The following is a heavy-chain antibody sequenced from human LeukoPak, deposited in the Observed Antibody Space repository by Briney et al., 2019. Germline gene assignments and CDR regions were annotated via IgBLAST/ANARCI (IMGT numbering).Heavy chain of an antibody. CDR3: ARDVHGDYGSGWFDP. J-gene: IGHJ5*02. Sequence: SVKVSCKTSGGTFNNSAISWVRQAPGQGLEWLGGIMPLFGTAGYAQKFQGRVTIAKDESTRTVYLELTSLTSDDTAVYYCARDVHGDYGSGWFDPWGQGTLVSASS. CDR1: GGTFNNSA. V-gene: IGHV1-69*05. CDR2: IMPLFGTA. D-gene: IGHD4-17*01.